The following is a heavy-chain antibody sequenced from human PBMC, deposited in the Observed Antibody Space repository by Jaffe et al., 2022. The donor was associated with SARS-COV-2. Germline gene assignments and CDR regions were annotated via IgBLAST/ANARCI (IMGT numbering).Heavy chain of an antibody. J-gene: IGHJ4*02. Sequence: QVQLVESGGGVVQPGRSLRLSCAASGFTFSSYAMHWVRQAPGKGLEWVAVISYDGSNKYYADSVKGRFTISRDNSKNTLYLQMNSLRAEDTAVYYCARDLPEAYCGGDCYSGFDYWGQGTLVTVSS. CDR2: ISYDGSNK. CDR1: GFTFSSYA. CDR3: ARDLPEAYCGGDCYSGFDY. D-gene: IGHD2-21*02. V-gene: IGHV3-30-3*01.